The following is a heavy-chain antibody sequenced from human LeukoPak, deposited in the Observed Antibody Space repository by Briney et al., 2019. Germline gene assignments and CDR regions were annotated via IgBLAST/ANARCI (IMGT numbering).Heavy chain of an antibody. D-gene: IGHD2-2*01. V-gene: IGHV3-23*01. CDR1: GFTFSTFA. CDR2: ISGSGVT. CDR3: AKEVPAAPRADLQH. Sequence: GGSLRLSCAASGFTFSTFAMTWVRQAPWKGLEWVSGISGSGVTDYADSVKGRFTISRDNSKNTLYLQMNSLRAEDTAVYYCAKEVPAAPRADLQHWGQGTLVTVSS. J-gene: IGHJ1*01.